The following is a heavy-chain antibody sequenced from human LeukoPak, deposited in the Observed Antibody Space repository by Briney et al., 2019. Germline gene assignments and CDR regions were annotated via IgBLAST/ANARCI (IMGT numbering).Heavy chain of an antibody. CDR3: VRGRRIVGP. CDR2: ISGSGAGT. J-gene: IGHJ5*02. CDR1: GFTFSSYA. D-gene: IGHD3-22*01. Sequence: GGSLRLSCAASGFTFSSYAMSWVRQAPGKGLEWVSAISGSGAGTYYADSVKGRFTISRDNSKNSLYLQMNSLRAEDTAVYYCVRGRRIVGPWGQGTLVTVSS. V-gene: IGHV3-23*01.